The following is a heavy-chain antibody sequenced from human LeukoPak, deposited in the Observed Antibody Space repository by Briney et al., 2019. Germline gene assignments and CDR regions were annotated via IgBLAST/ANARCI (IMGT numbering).Heavy chain of an antibody. CDR2: ITSSSTYI. Sequence: GGSLRLSCAASGFTFSNYYMNWVRQAPGKGLEWVSCITSSSTYIYYADSVKGRFTISRDNAKNSLYLQMNSLRAEDTAVYYCARVYGGLDVWGQGTTVTVSS. CDR1: GFTFSNYY. V-gene: IGHV3-21*01. J-gene: IGHJ6*02. D-gene: IGHD4/OR15-4a*01. CDR3: ARVYGGLDV.